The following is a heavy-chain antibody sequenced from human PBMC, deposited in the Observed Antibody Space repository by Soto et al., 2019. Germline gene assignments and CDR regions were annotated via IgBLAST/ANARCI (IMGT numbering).Heavy chain of an antibody. V-gene: IGHV4-39*01. J-gene: IGHJ6*02. Sequence: SETLSLTCTVSGGSISSSSYYWGWIRQPPGKGLEWIGSIYYSGSTYYNPSLKSRVTISVDTSKNQFSLKLSSVTAADTAVYYCARHLSLVGATWIYYGMDVWGQGTTVTVSS. CDR2: IYYSGST. CDR1: GGSISSSSYY. D-gene: IGHD1-26*01. CDR3: ARHLSLVGATWIYYGMDV.